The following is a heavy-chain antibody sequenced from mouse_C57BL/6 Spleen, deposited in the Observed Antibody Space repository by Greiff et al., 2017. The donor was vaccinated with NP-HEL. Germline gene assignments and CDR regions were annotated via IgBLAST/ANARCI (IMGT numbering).Heavy chain of an antibody. CDR2: IHPSDSDT. Sequence: QVQLKESGAELVKPGASVKVSCKASGYTFTSYWMHWVKQRPGQGLEWIGRIHPSDSDTNYNQKFKGKATLTVDKSSSTAYMQLSSLTSEDSAVYYCASSTTESRYFDVWGTGTTVTVSS. CDR1: GYTFTSYW. CDR3: ASSTTESRYFDV. D-gene: IGHD1-1*01. V-gene: IGHV1-74*01. J-gene: IGHJ1*03.